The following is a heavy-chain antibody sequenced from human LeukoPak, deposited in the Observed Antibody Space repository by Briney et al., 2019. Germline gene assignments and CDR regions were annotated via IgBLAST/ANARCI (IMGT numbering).Heavy chain of an antibody. V-gene: IGHV3-64*01. Sequence: GGSLRLSCAASGFTFSSYAMHWVRQAPGKRLEYVSAISSNGGSTYYANSVKGRFTISRDNSKNTLYLQMNSLRAEDTAVYYCARMIGSGSYYKRPEYFQHWGQGTLVTVSS. CDR3: ARMIGSGSYYKRPEYFQH. J-gene: IGHJ1*01. D-gene: IGHD3-10*01. CDR2: ISSNGGST. CDR1: GFTFSSYA.